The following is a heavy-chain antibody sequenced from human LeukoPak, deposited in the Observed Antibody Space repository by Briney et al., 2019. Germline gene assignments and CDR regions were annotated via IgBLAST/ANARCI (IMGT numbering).Heavy chain of an antibody. Sequence: PGGSLRLSCAASGFTFRTYGMHWVRLAPGKGLEWVAVIWYDGSEKYYADSVKGRFTISRDNFKNTLYLQMDSLRVEDTAVYYCAKDLGSGWYYFDNWGQGTLVTVSS. J-gene: IGHJ4*02. V-gene: IGHV3-33*06. CDR1: GFTFRTYG. CDR3: AKDLGSGWYYFDN. CDR2: IWYDGSEK. D-gene: IGHD6-19*01.